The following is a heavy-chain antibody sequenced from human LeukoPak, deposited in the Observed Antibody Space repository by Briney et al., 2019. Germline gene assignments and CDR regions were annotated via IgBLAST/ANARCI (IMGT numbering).Heavy chain of an antibody. V-gene: IGHV1-46*03. CDR1: GYTFTSYG. CDR3: ARVRLSGSYSFDY. Sequence: ASVKVSCKASGYTFTSYGISWVRQAPAQGREWMGIINPSGGSTSYAEKFQGRVTMTRDTSTSTVYMELSSLRSEDTAVYYCARVRLSGSYSFDYWGQGTLVTGSS. J-gene: IGHJ4*02. D-gene: IGHD1-26*01. CDR2: INPSGGST.